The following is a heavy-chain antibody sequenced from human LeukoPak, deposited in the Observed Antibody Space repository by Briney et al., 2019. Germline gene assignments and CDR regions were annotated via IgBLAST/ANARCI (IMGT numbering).Heavy chain of an antibody. Sequence: PSETLSLTCPVSGGSISSYYWSWIRQPPGKGLEWIGSVYYSGSTYYNPSLKSRITISVDTSKNQFSLRLTSVTAADTALYYCARSFPTDGSIAYWGQGTLVTVS. V-gene: IGHV4-59*12. J-gene: IGHJ4*02. CDR3: ARSFPTDGSIAY. D-gene: IGHD5-24*01. CDR1: GGSISSYY. CDR2: VYYSGST.